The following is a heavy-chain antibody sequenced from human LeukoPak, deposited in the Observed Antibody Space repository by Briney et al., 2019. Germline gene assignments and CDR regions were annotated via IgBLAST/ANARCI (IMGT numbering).Heavy chain of an antibody. CDR1: GGSISSSSYY. CDR2: IYYSGST. J-gene: IGHJ4*02. V-gene: IGHV4-39*07. Sequence: PSETLSLTCTVSGGSISSSSYYWGWIRQPPGKGLEWIGSIYYSGSTYYNPSLESRVTISVDTSKNQFSLKLSSVTAADTAVYYCARGGDIVLNWGQGTLVTVSS. D-gene: IGHD2-8*01. CDR3: ARGGDIVLN.